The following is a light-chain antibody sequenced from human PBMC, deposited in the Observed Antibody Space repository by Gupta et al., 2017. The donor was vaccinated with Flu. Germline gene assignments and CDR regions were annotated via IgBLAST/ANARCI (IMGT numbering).Light chain of an antibody. Sequence: ETVLTQSPGTVSLSPGGGATLSCRASQSVSNSHLAWYQQRPGQAPRILIHGTSNRATGIPDRFSGSGSGTDFTLTISRLEPEDFAVYYCQQHGGSPKYSFGQGTKLEIK. J-gene: IGKJ2*03. V-gene: IGKV3-20*01. CDR3: QQHGGSPKYS. CDR2: GTS. CDR1: QSVSNSH.